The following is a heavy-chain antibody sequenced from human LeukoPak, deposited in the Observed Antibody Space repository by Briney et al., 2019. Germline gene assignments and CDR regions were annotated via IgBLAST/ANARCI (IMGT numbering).Heavy chain of an antibody. CDR3: AGDRDVRHYYFDY. J-gene: IGHJ4*02. Sequence: GGSLRLSCAASGFTFSDYYMSWIRQAPGKGLEWDSYISSSGSTIYYADSVKGRFTISRDNAKNSLYLQMNSLRAEDTAVYYCAGDRDVRHYYFDYWGQGTLVTVSS. CDR2: ISSSGSTI. CDR1: GFTFSDYY. V-gene: IGHV3-11*04. D-gene: IGHD3-16*01.